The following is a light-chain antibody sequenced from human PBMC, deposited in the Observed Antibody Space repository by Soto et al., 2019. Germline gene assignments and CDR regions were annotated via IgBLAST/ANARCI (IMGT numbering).Light chain of an antibody. CDR2: VAS. CDR3: QQSSSTPQT. Sequence: DIQMTQSPSSLSASVGDRVTITCRASQSISSYLSWYKQKPGKAPKLLINVASTLQSGVPSRFSGSRSGTDFTLAISSLKPEDFETYYCQQSSSTPQTFGGGTKVDIK. V-gene: IGKV1-39*01. J-gene: IGKJ4*01. CDR1: QSISSY.